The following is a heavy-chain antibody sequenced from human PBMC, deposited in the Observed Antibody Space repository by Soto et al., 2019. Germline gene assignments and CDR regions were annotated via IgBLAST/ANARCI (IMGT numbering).Heavy chain of an antibody. CDR3: ARGSSGYSSGWYWFDP. CDR1: GYTFTSYG. CDR2: ISAYNGNT. J-gene: IGHJ5*02. V-gene: IGHV1-18*01. Sequence: QVQLVQSGAEVKKPGASVKVSCKASGYTFTSYGISWVRKAPGQGLDWRGWISAYNGNTNYAQKLQGRVTMTTDTSTSTAYMELRSLRSDDTAVYYCARGSSGYSSGWYWFDPWGQGTLVTVSS. D-gene: IGHD6-19*01.